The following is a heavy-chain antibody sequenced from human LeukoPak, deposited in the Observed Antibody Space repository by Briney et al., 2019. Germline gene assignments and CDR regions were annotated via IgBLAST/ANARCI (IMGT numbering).Heavy chain of an antibody. Sequence: PGGSLRLSCAASGFTFSSYAMSWVRQAPGEGLEWVSAISGSGGSTYYADSVKGRFTISRDNSKNTLYLQMNSLRAEDTAVYYCAKRKWYSSGWLSNWGQGTLVTVSS. CDR2: ISGSGGST. D-gene: IGHD6-19*01. CDR3: AKRKWYSSGWLSN. V-gene: IGHV3-23*01. J-gene: IGHJ4*02. CDR1: GFTFSSYA.